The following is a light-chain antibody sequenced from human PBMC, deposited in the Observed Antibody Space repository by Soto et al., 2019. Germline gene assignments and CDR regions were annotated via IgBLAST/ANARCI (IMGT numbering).Light chain of an antibody. V-gene: IGLV1-44*01. CDR1: SSNIGSNT. J-gene: IGLJ1*01. CDR3: AAWDDSLNGYV. CDR2: ANH. Sequence: QSVLTPPPSASGTPGQRVTISCSGSSSNIGSNTVNWYQQLQGTAPKLLIHANHQRPSGVPDRFSGSKSGTSASLAISWLQSEEADYYCAAWDDSLNGYVFGTGTKVTV.